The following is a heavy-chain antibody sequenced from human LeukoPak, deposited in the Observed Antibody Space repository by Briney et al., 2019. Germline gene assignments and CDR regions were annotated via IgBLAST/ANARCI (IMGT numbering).Heavy chain of an antibody. V-gene: IGHV4-34*01. J-gene: IGHJ3*01. CDR3: ARNPLWFEGWTNAFDR. Sequence: PSETLSLTCAVYGGSFSGNYWSWIRQPPGKGLEWIGEINQSGSTKYNPSLTSRVTISVDKSKNQFSLKLSSVTAADTAVYYCARNPLWFEGWTNAFDRWAQGTMVRVSS. CDR2: INQSGST. CDR1: GGSFSGNY. D-gene: IGHD3-10*01.